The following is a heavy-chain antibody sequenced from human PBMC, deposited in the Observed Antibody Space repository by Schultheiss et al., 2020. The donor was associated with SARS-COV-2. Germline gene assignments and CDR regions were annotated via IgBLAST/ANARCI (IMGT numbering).Heavy chain of an antibody. CDR1: GFTVSSNY. D-gene: IGHD3-16*01. J-gene: IGHJ6*02. CDR3: ARGEGENYYYYYGMDV. Sequence: GGSLRLSCAASGFTVSSNYMSWVRQAPGKGLEWVSAISGSGGSTYYADSVKGRFTISRDNSKNTLYLQMNSLRAEDTAVYYCARGEGENYYYYYGMDVWGQGTTVTGSS. V-gene: IGHV3-53*05. CDR2: ISGSGGST.